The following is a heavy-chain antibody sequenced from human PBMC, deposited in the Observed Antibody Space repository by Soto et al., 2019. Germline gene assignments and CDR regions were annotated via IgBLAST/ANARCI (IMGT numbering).Heavy chain of an antibody. CDR1: GYTFTSYD. Sequence: ASVKVSCKASGYTFTSYDINWVRQATGQGLEWMGWMNPNSGNTGYAQKFHGRVTMTRNTSIGTAYMELSSLRSEDTAVYYCARDLTRYYDSPGYWGQGTLVTVSS. CDR2: MNPNSGNT. CDR3: ARDLTRYYDSPGY. J-gene: IGHJ4*02. D-gene: IGHD3-22*01. V-gene: IGHV1-8*01.